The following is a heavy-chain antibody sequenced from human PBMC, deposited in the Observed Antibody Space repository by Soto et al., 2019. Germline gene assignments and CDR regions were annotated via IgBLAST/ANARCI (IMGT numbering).Heavy chain of an antibody. CDR2: VYYSGST. D-gene: IGHD3-22*01. CDR3: ARDPDSSGYYQD. CDR1: GGSISSGGYY. V-gene: IGHV4-31*03. J-gene: IGHJ4*02. Sequence: SETLSLTCTVSGGSISSGGYYWSWIRQHPGKGLEWIGYVYYSGSTYYNPSLKSRVTISVDTSKNQFSLKLSSVTAADTAVYYCARDPDSSGYYQDWGQGTLVTVSS.